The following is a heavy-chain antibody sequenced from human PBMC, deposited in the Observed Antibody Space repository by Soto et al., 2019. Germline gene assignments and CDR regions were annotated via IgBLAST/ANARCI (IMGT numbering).Heavy chain of an antibody. CDR2: ITYDGSNQ. CDR3: ARLFGGYSGSHADEFDI. J-gene: IGHJ3*02. CDR1: GFSFSRFA. V-gene: IGHV3-30-3*01. Sequence: QVQLVESGGDVVQPGRSLRLSCAGSGFSFSRFAIHWVRQAPGKGLEWVAVITYDGSNQYYADSVKGRFTVSRDNSRSTVYLQMNNLRREDTAIYYCARLFGGYSGSHADEFDIWGQGTMVPVSS. D-gene: IGHD1-26*01.